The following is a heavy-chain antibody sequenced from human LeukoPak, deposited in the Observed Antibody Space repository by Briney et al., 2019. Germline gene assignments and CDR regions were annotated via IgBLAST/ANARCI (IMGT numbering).Heavy chain of an antibody. J-gene: IGHJ4*02. CDR2: ISNDGRGT. V-gene: IGHV3-23*01. Sequence: GGSLRLSCAASGFTFDSYAMTWVRQAPGKGLEWVSTISNDGRGTYYLDSVKGRFTISRDNSKSTMDLQMNSLRAEDTAVYYCAKGKGLIEPTTRPADYWGQGALVTVSS. CDR3: AKGKGLIEPTTRPADY. CDR1: GFTFDSYA. D-gene: IGHD1/OR15-1a*01.